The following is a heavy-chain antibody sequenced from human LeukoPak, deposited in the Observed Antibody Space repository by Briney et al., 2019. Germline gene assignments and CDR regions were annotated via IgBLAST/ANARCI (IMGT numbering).Heavy chain of an antibody. CDR3: ARGRYHNF. Sequence: TGGSLRLSCAASGFSDSSNYMSWVRQAPGKGLDWVSVIYDGGTTYYADSVKGRYTISRHKSKNTVYLQMNSLRAEDTAVYYCARGRYHNFWGQGTLVTVSS. CDR2: IYDGGTT. V-gene: IGHV3-53*04. J-gene: IGHJ4*02. D-gene: IGHD3-10*01. CDR1: GFSDSSNY.